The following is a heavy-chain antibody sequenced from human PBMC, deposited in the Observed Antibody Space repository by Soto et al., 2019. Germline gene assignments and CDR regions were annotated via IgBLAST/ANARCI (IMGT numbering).Heavy chain of an antibody. Sequence: SETLSLTCGVSGGSISNSYWSWIRQSPGKGLEWIGYIYSNGNTNYNPSLNSRLTISIDPSKNQFSLKLNSLSAADTAVYYCARLKTYDILNKYDYWGQGSLVTVSS. CDR1: GGSISNSY. J-gene: IGHJ4*02. CDR3: ARLKTYDILNKYDY. V-gene: IGHV4-4*08. CDR2: IYSNGNT. D-gene: IGHD3-9*01.